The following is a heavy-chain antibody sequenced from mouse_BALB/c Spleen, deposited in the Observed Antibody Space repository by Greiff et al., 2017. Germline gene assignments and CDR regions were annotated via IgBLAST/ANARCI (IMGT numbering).Heavy chain of an antibody. CDR3: AESTMITTGFAY. CDR1: GFNIKDTY. CDR2: IDPANGNT. J-gene: IGHJ3*01. D-gene: IGHD2-4*01. Sequence: EVQLQQSGAELVKPGASVKLSCTASGFNIKDTYMHWVKQRPEQGLEWIGRIDPANGNTKYDPKFQGKATITADTSSNTAYLQLSSLTSEDTAVYYCAESTMITTGFAYWGQGTLVTVSA. V-gene: IGHV14-3*02.